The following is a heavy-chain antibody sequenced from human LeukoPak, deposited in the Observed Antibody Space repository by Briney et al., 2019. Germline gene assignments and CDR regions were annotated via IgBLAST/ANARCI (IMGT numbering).Heavy chain of an antibody. CDR3: ARVRFLEWSSYYFDY. D-gene: IGHD3-3*01. Sequence: SETLSLTCTVSGGSISSYYWSWIRQPPGKGLEWIGYIYYSGSTNYNPSLKSRVTISVDTSKNQFSLKLSSVTAADTAVYYYARVRFLEWSSYYFDYWGQGTLVTVSS. CDR2: IYYSGST. J-gene: IGHJ4*02. CDR1: GGSISSYY. V-gene: IGHV4-59*01.